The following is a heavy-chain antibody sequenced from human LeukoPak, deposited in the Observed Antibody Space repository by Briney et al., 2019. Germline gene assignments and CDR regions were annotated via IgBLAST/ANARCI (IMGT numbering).Heavy chain of an antibody. D-gene: IGHD5-18*01. CDR1: GGTFSSHT. CDR2: IIPLFGIV. V-gene: IGHV1-69*02. J-gene: IGHJ6*02. CDR3: ARIPSGDVDTAMVMYYHYGMDV. Sequence: ASVKVSCMASGGTFSSHTISWVRQAPEQGLEWMGRIIPLFGIVNYAQKFQDRVTITADKSTSTAYMEVSSLRSEDTAVYYCARIPSGDVDTAMVMYYHYGMDVWGQGTTVTVSS.